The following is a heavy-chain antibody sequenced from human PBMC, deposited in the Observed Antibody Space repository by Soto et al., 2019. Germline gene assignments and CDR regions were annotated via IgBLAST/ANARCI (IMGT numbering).Heavy chain of an antibody. CDR3: AEDGGYSYGPYDF. Sequence: GGSLRLSCAASGFTFGSYSMNWVRQAPGKGLEWVSYISSSSSTIYYADSVEGRFTISRDNAKNSLYLQMNSLRAEDTAVYYCAEDGGYSYGPYDFWGQGTLVTVSS. CDR1: GFTFGSYS. D-gene: IGHD5-18*01. V-gene: IGHV3-48*01. J-gene: IGHJ4*02. CDR2: ISSSSSTI.